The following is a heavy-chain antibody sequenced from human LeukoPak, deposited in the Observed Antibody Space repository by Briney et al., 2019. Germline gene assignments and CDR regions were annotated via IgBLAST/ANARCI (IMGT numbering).Heavy chain of an antibody. J-gene: IGHJ3*02. CDR2: ISGSGAST. CDR1: GFTFSSYA. CDR3: AKSQFGGVFDGFDI. Sequence: GGSLRLSCAASGFTFSSYAMSWVRQAPGKGLERVSAISGSGASTYYADSVKGRFTISRDNSKNTLYVQMNSLRAEDTAVCYCAKSQFGGVFDGFDIWGQGTMVTVSS. V-gene: IGHV3-23*01. D-gene: IGHD3-16*01.